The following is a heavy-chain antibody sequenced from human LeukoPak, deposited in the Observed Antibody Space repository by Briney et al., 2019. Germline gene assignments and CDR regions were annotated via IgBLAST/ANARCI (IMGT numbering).Heavy chain of an antibody. V-gene: IGHV4-34*01. J-gene: IGHJ4*02. Sequence: SETLSLTCAVYGGSFSGYYWSWIRQPPGKGLEWIGEINHSESTNYNPSLKSRVTISVDTSKNQFSLKLSSVTAADTAVYYCARGRLFYDSSGYYSYWGQGTLVTVSS. CDR3: ARGRLFYDSSGYYSY. D-gene: IGHD3-22*01. CDR1: GGSFSGYY. CDR2: INHSEST.